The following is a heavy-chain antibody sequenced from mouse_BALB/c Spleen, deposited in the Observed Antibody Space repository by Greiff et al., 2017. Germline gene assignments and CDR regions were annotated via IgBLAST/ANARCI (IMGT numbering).Heavy chain of an antibody. CDR2: IYPGDGHT. CDR1: GYAFSSYW. D-gene: IGHD2-2*01. V-gene: IGHV1-80*01. Sequence: VKLMESGAELVRPGSSVKISCKASGYAFSSYWMNWVKQRPGQGLEWIGQIYPGDGHTNYNGKFKGKATLTADKSSSTAYMELARLTSEDSAIYYCASYGWGFAYWGQGTLVTVSA. CDR3: ASYGWGFAY. J-gene: IGHJ3*01.